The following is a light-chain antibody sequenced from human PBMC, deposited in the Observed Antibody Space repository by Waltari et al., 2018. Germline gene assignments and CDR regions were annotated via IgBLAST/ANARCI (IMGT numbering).Light chain of an antibody. CDR1: ALPKQY. V-gene: IGLV3-25*03. CDR3: QTADTSGIWV. Sequence: SSELTQPPSVSVSPGQTARITCSGDALPKQYAFWYQQKPGQAPFLILYKDTERPSGVPDRFSGSSSGTIVTLTSSGVQTEDEADYYCQTADTSGIWVFGGGTRLTVL. CDR2: KDT. J-gene: IGLJ3*02.